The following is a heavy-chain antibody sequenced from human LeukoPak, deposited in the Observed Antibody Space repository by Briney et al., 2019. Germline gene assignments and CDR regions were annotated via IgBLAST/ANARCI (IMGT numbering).Heavy chain of an antibody. D-gene: IGHD3-22*01. J-gene: IGHJ4*02. Sequence: SGPTLVKPTQTLTLTCTFSGFSLSTTGVGVGWIRQPSGKALEWLALIYWDEDKHYSPSLKSRLTTTKDTSKNQVVLTVSNMDPVDTATYYCAPRPNDYDSGGYPKYYFDYWGQGTLVTVSS. V-gene: IGHV2-5*02. CDR2: IYWDEDK. CDR3: APRPNDYDSGGYPKYYFDY. CDR1: GFSLSTTGVG.